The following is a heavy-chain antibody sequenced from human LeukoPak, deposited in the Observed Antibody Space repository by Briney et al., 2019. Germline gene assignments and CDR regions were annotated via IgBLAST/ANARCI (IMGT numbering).Heavy chain of an antibody. Sequence: GESLKISCKGSGYSFTSYWIGWVRQMPGKGLEWMGIIYPGDSDTRYSPSFQGQVTISADKSISTAYLQWSSLKASDAAMYYCARGVDTAMVHFDYWGQGTLVTVSS. J-gene: IGHJ4*02. CDR3: ARGVDTAMVHFDY. CDR1: GYSFTSYW. V-gene: IGHV5-51*01. CDR2: IYPGDSDT. D-gene: IGHD5-18*01.